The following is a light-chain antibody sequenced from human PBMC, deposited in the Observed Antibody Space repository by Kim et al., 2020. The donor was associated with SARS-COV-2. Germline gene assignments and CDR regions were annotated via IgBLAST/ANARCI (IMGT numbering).Light chain of an antibody. CDR2: YDS. CDR1: NIGSKS. V-gene: IGLV3-21*04. Sequence: SYELTQPPSVSVAPGKTARITCGGNNIGSKSVHWYQQKPGQAPVLVIYYDSDRPSGIPERFSGSNSGNTATLTISRVEAGDEADYYCQVWASSSDHVYVF. CDR3: QVWASSSDHVYV. J-gene: IGLJ1*01.